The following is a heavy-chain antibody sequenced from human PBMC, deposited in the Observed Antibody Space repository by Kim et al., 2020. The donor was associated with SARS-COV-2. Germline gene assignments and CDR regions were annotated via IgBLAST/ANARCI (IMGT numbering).Heavy chain of an antibody. CDR2: ISGSGGST. V-gene: IGHV3-23*01. CDR1: GFTFSSYA. Sequence: GGSLRLSCAASGFTFSSYAMSWVRQAPGKGLEWVSAISGSGGSTYYADSVKGRFTISRDNSKNTLYLQMNSLRAEDTAVYYCAKDRVPSSGYYYDSSGYYGWGQGTLVTVSS. CDR3: AKDRVPSSGYYYDSSGYYG. D-gene: IGHD3-22*01. J-gene: IGHJ4*02.